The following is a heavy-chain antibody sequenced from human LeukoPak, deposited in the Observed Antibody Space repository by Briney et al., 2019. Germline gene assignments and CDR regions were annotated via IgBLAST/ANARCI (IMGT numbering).Heavy chain of an antibody. Sequence: VSVTVSCKASGYIFTNYYLYWVRQAPGQGLEWMGVINPVGGVTTYAQRFQGRVTMTRDTSTSTFDMELSSLKSEDTAVYYCARLWSYYDNSGFFEDYWGQGTLVTVSS. CDR3: ARLWSYYDNSGFFEDY. CDR1: GYIFTNYY. J-gene: IGHJ4*02. CDR2: INPVGGVT. V-gene: IGHV1-46*01. D-gene: IGHD3-22*01.